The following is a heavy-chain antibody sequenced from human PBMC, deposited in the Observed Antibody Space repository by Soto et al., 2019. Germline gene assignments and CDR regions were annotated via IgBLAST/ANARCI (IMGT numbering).Heavy chain of an antibody. Sequence: PGGSLRLSCAASGFTFSSYAMHWVRQAPGKGLEWVAVISYDGSNKYYADSVKGRFTISRDNSKNTLYLQMNSLRAEDTAVYYCARADIVVVVAATSFDYWGQGTLVTVSS. CDR3: ARADIVVVVAATSFDY. D-gene: IGHD2-15*01. J-gene: IGHJ4*02. V-gene: IGHV3-30-3*01. CDR1: GFTFSSYA. CDR2: ISYDGSNK.